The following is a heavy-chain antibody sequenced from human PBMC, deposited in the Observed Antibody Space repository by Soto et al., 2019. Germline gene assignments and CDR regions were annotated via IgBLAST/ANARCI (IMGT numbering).Heavy chain of an antibody. CDR3: ATPQRMLHEGGDYYYGMDV. J-gene: IGHJ6*02. CDR1: GYIFTDYY. V-gene: IGHV1-2*02. CDR2: INPTSGAT. Sequence: QGQLVQSGAEVRRPGASVRVSCKASGYIFTDYYMHWVRQAPGQGLEWMAWINPTSGATNYAPKFQGRVTLTRDTSSSTAYMAVASLRSDDTAVYYCATPQRMLHEGGDYYYGMDVWGQGTSVTVSS. D-gene: IGHD2-15*01.